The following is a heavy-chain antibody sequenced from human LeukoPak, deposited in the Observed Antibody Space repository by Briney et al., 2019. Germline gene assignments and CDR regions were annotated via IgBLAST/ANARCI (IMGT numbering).Heavy chain of an antibody. J-gene: IGHJ4*02. CDR1: GGSISSYY. CDR2: IYCSGST. V-gene: IGHV4-59*01. CDR3: ARVRGYYSKDY. Sequence: SETLSLTCTVSGGSISSYYWSWIRQPPGKGLEWIGYIYCSGSTNYNPSLKSRVTISVDTSKNQFSLKLSSVTAADTAVYYCARVRGYYSKDYWGQGTLVTVSS. D-gene: IGHD3-3*01.